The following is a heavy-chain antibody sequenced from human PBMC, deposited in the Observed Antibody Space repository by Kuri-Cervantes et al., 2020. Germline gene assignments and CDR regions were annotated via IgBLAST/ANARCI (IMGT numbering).Heavy chain of an antibody. V-gene: IGHV3-30*03. CDR1: GFTFSSYG. Sequence: GESLKISCAASGFTFSSYGMHWVRQAPGKGLEWVAVISYDGSNKYYADSVKGRFTISRDNSKNTLYLQMNSLRAEDTAVYYCVRGVVVAATLGWFDPWGQGTLVTVSS. CDR2: ISYDGSNK. CDR3: VRGVVVAATLGWFDP. J-gene: IGHJ5*02. D-gene: IGHD2-15*01.